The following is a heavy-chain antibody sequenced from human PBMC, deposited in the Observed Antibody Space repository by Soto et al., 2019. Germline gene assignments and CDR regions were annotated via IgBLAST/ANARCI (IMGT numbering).Heavy chain of an antibody. CDR3: ARERAYSYGSGSYPGY. V-gene: IGHV5-51*01. Sequence: GESLKISCKGSGYSFTSYWIGWVRQMPGKGLEWMGIIYPGDSDTRYSPSFQGQVTISADKSISTAYLQWSSLRASDTAMYYCARERAYSYGSGSYPGYWGQGTQVTVSS. CDR2: IYPGDSDT. J-gene: IGHJ4*02. D-gene: IGHD3-10*01. CDR1: GYSFTSYW.